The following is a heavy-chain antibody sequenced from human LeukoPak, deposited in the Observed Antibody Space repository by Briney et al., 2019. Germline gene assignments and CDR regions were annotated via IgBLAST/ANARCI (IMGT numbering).Heavy chain of an antibody. CDR1: GGSISNYY. CDR2: IYYSGST. CDR3: ARGGSSWYGAFDI. V-gene: IGHV4-59*01. J-gene: IGHJ3*02. D-gene: IGHD6-13*01. Sequence: SETLSLTCTVSGGSISNYYWSWIRQPPGKGLEWIGYIYYSGSTNYNPSLKSRVTISVDTSKNQFSLKLSSVTAADTAVYYCARGGSSWYGAFDIWGQGTMVTVSS.